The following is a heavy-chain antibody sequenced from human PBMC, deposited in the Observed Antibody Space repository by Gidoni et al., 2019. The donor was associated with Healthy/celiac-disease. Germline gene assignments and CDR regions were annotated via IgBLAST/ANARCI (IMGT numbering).Heavy chain of an antibody. D-gene: IGHD1-26*01. CDR2: IRGSGGST. J-gene: IGHJ4*02. CDR3: AKSPGARGYFDY. V-gene: IGHV3-23*01. Sequence: EVQLLESGGGLVQPGGSLRLSCAASGFTFSSYAMSWVRQAPGKGLEWVSAIRGSGGSTYYADSVKGRFTISRDNSKNTLYLQMNSLRAEDTAVYYCAKSPGARGYFDYWGQGTLVTVSS. CDR1: GFTFSSYA.